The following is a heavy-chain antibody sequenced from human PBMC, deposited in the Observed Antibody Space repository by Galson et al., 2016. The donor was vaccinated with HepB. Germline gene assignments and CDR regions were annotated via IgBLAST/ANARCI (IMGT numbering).Heavy chain of an antibody. D-gene: IGHD5/OR15-5a*01. J-gene: IGHJ4*02. CDR2: ISSDGNNE. Sequence: SLRLSCAASGFTFSNYAIHWVRQAPGKGLEWVAFISSDGNNEYYADSVKGRFTISRDNSNNTLYLQLNSLRPEDTAVYYCARGWGTVVYDTRTLDCCGQGTLVTDS. CDR3: ARGWGTVVYDTRTLDC. V-gene: IGHV3-30-3*01. CDR1: GFTFSNYA.